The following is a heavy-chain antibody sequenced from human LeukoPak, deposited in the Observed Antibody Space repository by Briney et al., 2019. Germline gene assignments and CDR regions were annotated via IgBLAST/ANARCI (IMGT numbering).Heavy chain of an antibody. CDR1: GFPFSSYA. J-gene: IGHJ6*02. Sequence: GGSLRLSCSASGFPFSSYAMHWVRQAPGKGLEYVSAISDSGGSTYYADSVKGGFTIDRDNSKNTLYLQMSSLRAEDTAVYLCVRGYSSGPYGMDVWGRGTTVTVSS. V-gene: IGHV3-64D*09. D-gene: IGHD2-15*01. CDR2: ISDSGGST. CDR3: VRGYSSGPYGMDV.